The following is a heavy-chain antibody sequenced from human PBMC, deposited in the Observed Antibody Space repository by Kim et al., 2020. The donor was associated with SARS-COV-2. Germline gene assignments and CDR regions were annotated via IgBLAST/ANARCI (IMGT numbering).Heavy chain of an antibody. CDR1: GFSLSTSGVG. CDR3: AHRRAYYDILTGYVDWFDP. CDR2: IYWDDDK. D-gene: IGHD3-9*01. Sequence: SGPTLVKPTQTLTLTCTFSGFSLSTSGVGVGWIRKPPGKALEWLALIYWDDDKRYSPSLKSRLTITKDTSKNQVVLTMTNMDPVDTATYYCAHRRAYYDILTGYVDWFDPWGQGTLVTVSS. V-gene: IGHV2-5*02. J-gene: IGHJ5*02.